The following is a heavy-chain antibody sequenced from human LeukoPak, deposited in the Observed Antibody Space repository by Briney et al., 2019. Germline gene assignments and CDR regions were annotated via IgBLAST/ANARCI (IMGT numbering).Heavy chain of an antibody. V-gene: IGHV3-15*01. J-gene: IGHJ4*02. CDR1: GFTFSNAW. CDR2: IKSKTDGGTT. D-gene: IGHD2-15*01. CDR3: TTDEFKYCSGGSCYNSPDDY. Sequence: GGSLRLSCAASGFTFSNAWMSWVRQAPGKGLEWVGRIKSKTDGGTTDYAAPVKGRFTISRDDSKNTLYLQMNSLKTEDTAVYYCTTDEFKYCSGGSCYNSPDDYWGQGTLVTVSS.